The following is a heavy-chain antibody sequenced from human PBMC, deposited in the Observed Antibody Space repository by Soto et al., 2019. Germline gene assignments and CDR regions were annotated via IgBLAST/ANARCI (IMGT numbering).Heavy chain of an antibody. J-gene: IGHJ3*02. CDR3: ARTDYYYDVSGYAPDAFDI. Sequence: PSETLSLTCTVSGGSISRYYWSWIRQPPGKGLEWIGYMYNTGSTIYNPSLESRVTISVDTSKNQFSLQLNSVTAADTAVYYCARTDYYYDVSGYAPDAFDIWGQGTMVTVSS. CDR2: MYNTGST. CDR1: GGSISRYY. D-gene: IGHD3-22*01. V-gene: IGHV4-59*01.